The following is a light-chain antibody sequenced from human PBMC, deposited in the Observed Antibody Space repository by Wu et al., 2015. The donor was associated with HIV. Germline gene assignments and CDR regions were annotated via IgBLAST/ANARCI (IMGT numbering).Light chain of an antibody. J-gene: IGKJ3*01. CDR2: DAS. Sequence: EIVLTQSPATLSLSPGERATLSCRASQNIYTYLGWYQQKPGQAPRLLIYDASNRATGIPARFSGSGSGTDFTLTISSLEPEDFAVYYCQQRSDWPPFTFGPGTKVDFK. CDR1: QNIYTY. CDR3: QQRSDWPPFT. V-gene: IGKV3-11*01.